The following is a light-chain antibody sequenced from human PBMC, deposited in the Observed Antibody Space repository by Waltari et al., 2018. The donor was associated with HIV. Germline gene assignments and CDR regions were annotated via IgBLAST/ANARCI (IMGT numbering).Light chain of an antibody. CDR2: WAS. V-gene: IGKV4-1*01. CDR1: QSIFYSSRNANY. Sequence: DIVMTQSPHSLALSLGERATINSQSSQSIFYSSRNANYLAWYQQKPGQSPKLLIYWASSRASGVPDRFSGSGSRTDFTLSISSLQSEDVAVYFCQQYYSTPTTFGQGTRVEIK. CDR3: QQYYSTPTT. J-gene: IGKJ1*01.